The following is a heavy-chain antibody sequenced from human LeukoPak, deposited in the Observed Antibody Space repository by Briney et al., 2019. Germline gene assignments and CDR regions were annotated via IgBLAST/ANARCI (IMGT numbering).Heavy chain of an antibody. D-gene: IGHD3-3*01. V-gene: IGHV3-30-3*01. CDR1: GFTFSSYA. CDR3: ARDAGITIFGGGLWYFDY. J-gene: IGHJ4*02. Sequence: PGGSLRLSCAASGFTFSSYAMHWVRQAPGKGLEWVAVISYDGSNKYYADSVKGRFTISRDNSKNTLYLQMNSLRAEDTAVYYCARDAGITIFGGGLWYFDYWGQGTLVTVSS. CDR2: ISYDGSNK.